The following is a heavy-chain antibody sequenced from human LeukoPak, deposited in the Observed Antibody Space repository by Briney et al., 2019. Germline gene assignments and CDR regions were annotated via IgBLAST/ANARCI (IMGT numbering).Heavy chain of an antibody. Sequence: GESLKISCKGSGYSFTTYWINWVRQMPGKGLEWMGRIDPSDSHTNDSPSFQGHVTISADKSISTAYLQWSSLKASDTAMYYCARTSVYDSSGHFDPWGQGTLVTVSS. V-gene: IGHV5-10-1*01. CDR1: GYSFTTYW. CDR2: IDPSDSHT. D-gene: IGHD3-22*01. J-gene: IGHJ5*02. CDR3: ARTSVYDSSGHFDP.